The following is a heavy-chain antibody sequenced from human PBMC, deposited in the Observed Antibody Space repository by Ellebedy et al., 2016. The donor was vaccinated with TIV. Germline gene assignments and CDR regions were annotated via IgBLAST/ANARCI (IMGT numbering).Heavy chain of an antibody. V-gene: IGHV2-70*04. Sequence: TLSLTCTVSDGSISNFHWSWIRQPPGKALEWLARIDWDDDTFYKTSLKTRLTVSKDTSKNQVVLTMTVMEPVDTATYYCTRTSRDAFDIWGQGTMVIVSS. CDR1: DGSISNFHW. J-gene: IGHJ3*02. CDR3: TRTSRDAFDI. CDR2: IDWDDDT.